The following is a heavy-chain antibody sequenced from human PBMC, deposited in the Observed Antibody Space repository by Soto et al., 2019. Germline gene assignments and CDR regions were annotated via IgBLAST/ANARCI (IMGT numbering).Heavy chain of an antibody. V-gene: IGHV1-69*13. CDR1: GGTFSSYA. CDR2: IIPIFGTA. D-gene: IGHD3-16*02. CDR3: AREETAGELSEFDY. Sequence: ASVKVSCKASGGTFSSYAISWVRQAPGQGLEWMGGIIPIFGTANYAQKFQGRVTITADESTSTAYMELSSLRSEDTAVYYCAREETAGELSEFDYWGQGTLVTVSS. J-gene: IGHJ4*02.